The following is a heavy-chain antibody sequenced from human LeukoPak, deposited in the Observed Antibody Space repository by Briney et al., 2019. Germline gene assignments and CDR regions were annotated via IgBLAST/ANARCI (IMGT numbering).Heavy chain of an antibody. V-gene: IGHV3-7*05. D-gene: IGHD3-22*01. Sequence: GGSLRLSCAASGFTFGAYWMTWVRQAPGKGLEWVANLNQDGSEKYYVDSVKGRFTISRDNAKNSLYLQMNGLRAEDTAVYYCARGHYDSSGRYFDYWGQGTLVTVSS. CDR1: GFTFGAYW. CDR2: LNQDGSEK. J-gene: IGHJ4*02. CDR3: ARGHYDSSGRYFDY.